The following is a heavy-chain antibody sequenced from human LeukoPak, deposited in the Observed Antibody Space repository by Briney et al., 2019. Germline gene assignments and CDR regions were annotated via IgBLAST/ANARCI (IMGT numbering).Heavy chain of an antibody. CDR3: ARGNDSSGYFINFFDY. CDR1: GGSFSGYY. D-gene: IGHD3-22*01. Sequence: SETLSLTCAVYGGSFSGYYWSWIRQPPGKGLEWIGEINHSGSTNYNPSPKSRVTISVDTSKNQFSLKLSSVTAADTAVYYCARGNDSSGYFINFFDYWGQGALVTVSS. V-gene: IGHV4-34*01. CDR2: INHSGST. J-gene: IGHJ4*02.